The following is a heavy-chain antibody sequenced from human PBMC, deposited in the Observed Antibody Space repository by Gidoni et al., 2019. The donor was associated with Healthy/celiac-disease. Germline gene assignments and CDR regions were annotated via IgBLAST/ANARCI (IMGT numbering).Heavy chain of an antibody. V-gene: IGHV4-34*01. CDR1: GGSFSGYY. CDR2: INHSGST. CDR3: ARDSQRWLQFRGRAFDI. D-gene: IGHD5-12*01. J-gene: IGHJ3*02. Sequence: QVQLQQWGAGLLKPSETLSLTCAVYGGSFSGYYWSWIRQPPGKGLEWIGEINHSGSTNYHPSLKSRVTISVDTSKNQFSLKLSSVTAADTAVYYCARDSQRWLQFRGRAFDIWGQGTMVTVSS.